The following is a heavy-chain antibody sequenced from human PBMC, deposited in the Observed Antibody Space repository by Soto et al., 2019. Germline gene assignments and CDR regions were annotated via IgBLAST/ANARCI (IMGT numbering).Heavy chain of an antibody. CDR3: ARWVGSSWRYFDS. Sequence: GESLKISCKASGYSFSSYWIGWVRQLPGKGLEWMGIIYPSGSDTRYSPSFRGQVIISADRSISTAYLQWSSLKASDTGTYYCARWVGSSWRYFDSWGQGTLVTVSS. V-gene: IGHV5-51*01. D-gene: IGHD6-13*01. CDR2: IYPSGSDT. J-gene: IGHJ4*02. CDR1: GYSFSSYW.